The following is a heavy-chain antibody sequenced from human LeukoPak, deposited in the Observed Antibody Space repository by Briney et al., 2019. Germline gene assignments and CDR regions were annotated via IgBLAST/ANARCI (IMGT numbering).Heavy chain of an antibody. Sequence: PSETLSLTCTVSGGSISSGGYSWSWIRQHPGKGLEWIGYIYYSGSTYYNPSLKSRVTISVDTSKNQFSLKLSSVTAADTAVYYCARALQSRPGLGYWGQGTLVTVSS. CDR3: ARALQSRPGLGY. J-gene: IGHJ4*02. D-gene: IGHD7-27*01. CDR1: GGSISSGGYS. CDR2: IYYSGST. V-gene: IGHV4-31*03.